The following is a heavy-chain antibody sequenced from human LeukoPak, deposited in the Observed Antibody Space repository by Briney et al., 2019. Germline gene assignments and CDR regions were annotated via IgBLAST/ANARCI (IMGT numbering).Heavy chain of an antibody. J-gene: IGHJ5*02. D-gene: IGHD2-15*01. V-gene: IGHV1-2*06. CDR3: ARDCSGGSCYSSLPNLGFDP. Sequence: ASVKVSCKASGYTFTGYYMHWVRQAPGQGLEWMGRINPNSGGTNYAQKFQGRVTMTRDTSISTAYMELSRLRSDDTAAYYCARDCSGGSCYSSLPNLGFDPWGQGTLVTVSS. CDR1: GYTFTGYY. CDR2: INPNSGGT.